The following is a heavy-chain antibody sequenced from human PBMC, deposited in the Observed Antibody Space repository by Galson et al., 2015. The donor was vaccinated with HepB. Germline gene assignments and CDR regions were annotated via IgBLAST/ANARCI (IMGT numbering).Heavy chain of an antibody. J-gene: IGHJ6*03. Sequence: SVKVSCKASGGTFSSYAISWVRQAPGQGLEWMGGIIPIFGTANYAQKFQGRVTITADESTSTAYMELGSLRSEDTAVYYCARDSGQYYDFWSGYNYYMDVWGKGTTVTVSS. CDR2: IIPIFGTA. CDR3: ARDSGQYYDFWSGYNYYMDV. D-gene: IGHD3-3*01. CDR1: GGTFSSYA. V-gene: IGHV1-69*13.